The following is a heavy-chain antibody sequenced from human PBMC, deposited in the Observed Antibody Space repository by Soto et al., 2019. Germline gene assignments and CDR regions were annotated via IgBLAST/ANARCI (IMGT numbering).Heavy chain of an antibody. D-gene: IGHD3-22*01. CDR2: IFSNDEK. Sequence: QVTLKESGPVLVKPTETLTLTCTVSGFSLSNARMGVSWIRQPPGKALEWLAHIFSNDEKSYSTSLKSRLTISKDTSKSQVILTMTNMDPVDTATYYCARFPHHYDSSGYHYYFDYWGQGTLVTVSS. CDR3: ARFPHHYDSSGYHYYFDY. CDR1: GFSLSNARMG. V-gene: IGHV2-26*01. J-gene: IGHJ4*02.